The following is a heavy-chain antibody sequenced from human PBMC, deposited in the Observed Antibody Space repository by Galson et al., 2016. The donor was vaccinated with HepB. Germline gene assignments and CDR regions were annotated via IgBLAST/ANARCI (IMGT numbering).Heavy chain of an antibody. D-gene: IGHD6-13*01. CDR3: ARQKGSSWVLFDY. J-gene: IGHJ4*02. CDR2: IHPGDSET. V-gene: IGHV5-51*01. CDR1: GYSFTSYW. Sequence: QSGAEVKKPGESLTISCTGSGYSFTSYWIAWVRQVPGKGLEWMGIIHPGDSETRYSPSFQGQVTISADKSISTAYLQWSRLKASDTAKYYCARQKGSSWVLFDYWGQGILVTVSS.